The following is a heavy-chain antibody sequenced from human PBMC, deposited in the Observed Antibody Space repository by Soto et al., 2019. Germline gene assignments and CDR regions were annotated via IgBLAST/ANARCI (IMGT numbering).Heavy chain of an antibody. CDR1: GFTFSNAW. Sequence: EVQLVESGGGLVKPGGSLRLSCAASGFTFSNAWMNWVRQAPGKGLEWVGRIKSKTDGGTTDYAAPVKGRFTISRDDSKNTLYLQMSSLKTEDTAVYYCTTDGTVIGPGWFDPSGQGTLVTVSS. CDR2: IKSKTDGGTT. D-gene: IGHD1-26*01. V-gene: IGHV3-15*07. CDR3: TTDGTVIGPGWFDP. J-gene: IGHJ5*02.